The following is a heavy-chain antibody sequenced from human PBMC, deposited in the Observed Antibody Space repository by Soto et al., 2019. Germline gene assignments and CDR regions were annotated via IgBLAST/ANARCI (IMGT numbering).Heavy chain of an antibody. J-gene: IGHJ4*02. CDR1: GFTFSDYY. V-gene: IGHV3-11*01. CDR2: ISSSGSTI. CDR3: ARAGRLVEFDS. D-gene: IGHD2-8*02. Sequence: QVQLVESGGGLVKPGGSLRLSCSASGFTFSDYYMSWIRQAPGKGLEWGSYISSSGSTIYYADSVKGRLTISRDNDTHSLSLHMNRLRAEDTAVYYCARAGRLVEFDSWGQGTLVPVS.